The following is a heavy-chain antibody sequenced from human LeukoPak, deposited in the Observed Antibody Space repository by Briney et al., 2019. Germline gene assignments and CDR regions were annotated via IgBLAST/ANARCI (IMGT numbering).Heavy chain of an antibody. CDR2: INGSGGST. V-gene: IGHV3-23*01. CDR3: ARGDSSGYVCDY. D-gene: IGHD3-22*01. J-gene: IGHJ4*02. Sequence: GGSLRLSCAASGFTFSSYAMTWVRQAPGKGLEWVSAINGSGGSTYYADSVKGRFTISRDNSKNTLYLQMDSLRAEDTAVYYCARGDSSGYVCDYWGQGTLVTVSS. CDR1: GFTFSSYA.